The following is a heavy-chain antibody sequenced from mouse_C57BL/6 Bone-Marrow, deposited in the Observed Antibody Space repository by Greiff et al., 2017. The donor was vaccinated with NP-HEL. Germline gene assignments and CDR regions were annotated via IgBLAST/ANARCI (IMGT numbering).Heavy chain of an antibody. CDR2: IYPGSGST. CDR1: GYTFTSYW. D-gene: IGHD2-2*01. V-gene: IGHV1-55*01. Sequence: QVQLQQSGAELVKPGASVKMSCKASGYTFTSYWITWVKQRPGQGLEWIGDIYPGSGSTNYNEKFKSKATLTVDTSSSTAYMQLSSLTSEDSAVYYWARGRLWLRFYAMDYWGQGTSVTDSS. J-gene: IGHJ4*01. CDR3: ARGRLWLRFYAMDY.